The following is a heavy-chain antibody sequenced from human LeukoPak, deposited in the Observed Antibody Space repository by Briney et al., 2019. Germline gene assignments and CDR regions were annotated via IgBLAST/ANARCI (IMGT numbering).Heavy chain of an antibody. CDR1: GFTVSSSY. CDR2: IYRSGST. Sequence: GSLRLSCAASGFTVSSSYMSWVRQAPGKGLEWVSVIYRSGSTYYADSVKGRFSISRDSSRNTLHLQMSNLRAEDTAVYYCAREGDNNSGYGSWGQGTLVTVSS. J-gene: IGHJ4*02. CDR3: AREGDNNSGYGS. D-gene: IGHD3-22*01. V-gene: IGHV3-53*01.